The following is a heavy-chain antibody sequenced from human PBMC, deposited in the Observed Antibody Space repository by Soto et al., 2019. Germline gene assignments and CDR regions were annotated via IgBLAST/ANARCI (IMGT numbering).Heavy chain of an antibody. CDR1: GFSLSTSGMR. CDR2: IDWDDDK. CDR3: ARTRRQCGYYYYCEY. J-gene: IGHJ4*02. V-gene: IGHV2-70*04. D-gene: IGHD3-22*01. Sequence: ESGPTLVNPTQTLTLTCTFSGFSLSTSGMRVSWIRQPPGKALEWLARIDWDDDKFYSTSLKTRLTISNDTSKNQVVLTMTNMELVVPAMHAFARTRRQCGYYYYCEYWGQGGLVAVSS.